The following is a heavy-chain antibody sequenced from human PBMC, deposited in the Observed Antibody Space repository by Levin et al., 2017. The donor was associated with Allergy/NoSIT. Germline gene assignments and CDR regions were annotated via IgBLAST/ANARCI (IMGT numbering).Heavy chain of an antibody. V-gene: IGHV3-11*01. D-gene: IGHD4-23*01. CDR3: ARVDYGGIYYYYYGMDV. Sequence: PGGSLRLSCAASGFTFSDYYMSWIRQAPGKGLEWVSYISSSGSTIYYADSVKGRFTISRDNAKNSLYLQMNSLRAEDTAVYYCARVDYGGIYYYYYGMDVWGQGTTVTVSS. CDR1: GFTFSDYY. CDR2: ISSSGSTI. J-gene: IGHJ6*02.